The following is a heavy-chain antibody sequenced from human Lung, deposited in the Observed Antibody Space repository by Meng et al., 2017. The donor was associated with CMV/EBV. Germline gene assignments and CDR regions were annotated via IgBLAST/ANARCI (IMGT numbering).Heavy chain of an antibody. CDR2: IFSNDEK. CDR3: ARGLADYDFWSGYYNYYGMEV. D-gene: IGHD3-3*01. V-gene: IGHV2-26*01. CDR1: GFXLSNARMG. Sequence: SGXXLVXPTETLTLTCTVSGFXLSNARMGVSWIRQPPGKALEWLAHIFSNDEKSYSTSLKSRLTISKDTSKSQVVLTMTNMDPVDTATYYCARGLADYDFWSGYYNYYGMEVWXQGNXVTVSS. J-gene: IGHJ6*02.